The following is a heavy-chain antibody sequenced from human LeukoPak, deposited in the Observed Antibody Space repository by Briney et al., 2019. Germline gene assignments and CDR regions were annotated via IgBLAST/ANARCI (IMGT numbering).Heavy chain of an antibody. CDR3: AREWGGYCSGGSCYSFDY. J-gene: IGHJ4*02. Sequence: GGSLGLSCAASGFTFSSYWMSWVRQAPGKGLEWVANIKQDGSEKYYVDSVKGRFTISRDNANNSLYLQMNSLRAEDTAVYYCAREWGGYCSGGSCYSFDYWGQGTLVTVSS. CDR2: IKQDGSEK. CDR1: GFTFSSYW. D-gene: IGHD2-15*01. V-gene: IGHV3-7*01.